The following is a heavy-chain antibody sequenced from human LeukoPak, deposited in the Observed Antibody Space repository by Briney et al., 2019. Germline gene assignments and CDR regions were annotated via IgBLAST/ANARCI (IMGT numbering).Heavy chain of an antibody. CDR1: GGSFSGYY. Sequence: PSETLSLTCAVYGGSFSGYYWSWIRQPPGKGLEWIGEINHSGSTNYNPSLKSRVTISVDTSKNQFSLKLSSVTAADTAVYYCASLSVVAATPMIWGQGTMVTVSS. V-gene: IGHV4-34*01. CDR3: ASLSVVAATPMI. D-gene: IGHD2-15*01. J-gene: IGHJ3*02. CDR2: INHSGST.